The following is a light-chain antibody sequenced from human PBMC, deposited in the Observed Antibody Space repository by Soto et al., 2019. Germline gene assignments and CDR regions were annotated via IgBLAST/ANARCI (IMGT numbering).Light chain of an antibody. CDR1: SSDVGDYIY. CDR3: CSYAGTYTFI. CDR2: EAS. Sequence: QSVLTQPRSVSGSPGQSVTISCTGTSSDVGDYIYVSWYQQYPGKAPKLIIYEASKRPSGVPDRFSGSKSGNTASLTISGLPADDVADYSCCSYAGTYTFIFGGGTKLTVL. V-gene: IGLV2-11*01. J-gene: IGLJ2*01.